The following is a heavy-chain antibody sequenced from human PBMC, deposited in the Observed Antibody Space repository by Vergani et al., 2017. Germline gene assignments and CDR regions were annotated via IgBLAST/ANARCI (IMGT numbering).Heavy chain of an antibody. CDR2: IYYSGST. D-gene: IGHD1-1*01. CDR1: GGSISSGGSY. Sequence: QVQLQESGPGLVKPSQTLSLTCTVSGGSISSGGSYWSWIRQHPGKGLEWIGYIYYSGSTYYNPSLKSRVTISVDTSKNQFSLKLSSVTAADTAVYYCARARPNDWAFDIWGQGTMVTVSS. CDR3: ARARPNDWAFDI. V-gene: IGHV4-31*03. J-gene: IGHJ3*02.